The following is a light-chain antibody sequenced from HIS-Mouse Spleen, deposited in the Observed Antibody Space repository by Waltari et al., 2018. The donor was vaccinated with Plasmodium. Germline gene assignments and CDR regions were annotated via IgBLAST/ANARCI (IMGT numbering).Light chain of an antibody. V-gene: IGLV3-1*01. Sequence: SYELTQPPSVSVSPGQTASITCSGDNLGDKYACGYQKKPGQSPVLVIYQDSKRPSGIPERFSGSNSGNTATLTISGTQAMDEADYYCQAWDSSTVVFGGGTKLTVL. J-gene: IGLJ2*01. CDR3: QAWDSSTVV. CDR2: QDS. CDR1: NLGDKY.